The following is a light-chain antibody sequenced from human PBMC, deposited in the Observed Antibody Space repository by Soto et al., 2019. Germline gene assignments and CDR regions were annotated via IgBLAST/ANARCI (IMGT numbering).Light chain of an antibody. V-gene: IGKV3-15*01. CDR2: GAS. CDR3: QQYNNWPT. CDR1: QSVSSI. J-gene: IGKJ1*01. Sequence: EIVMTQSPATLSVSPGERATLSCRASQSVSSILAWYQQKPCQAPRFLIYGASTRATGIPTRFSGSGSGTEFTITISSVQSEDFAVYYCQQYNNWPTFGQGTKVEIK.